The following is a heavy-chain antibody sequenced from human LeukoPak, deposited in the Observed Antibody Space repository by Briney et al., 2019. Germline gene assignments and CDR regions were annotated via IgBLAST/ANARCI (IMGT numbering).Heavy chain of an antibody. CDR2: IYTSGST. CDR1: GGSISSYY. Sequence: PSETLSLTCTVSGGSISSYYWSWIRQPPGKGLEWIGYIYTSGSTNYNPSLKSRVTIAVDTSKNQFSLKLSSVTAADTAVYYCASSDCSSTSCYPWSPRYYYMDVWGRGTTVTVSS. CDR3: ASSDCSSTSCYPWSPRYYYMDV. J-gene: IGHJ6*03. D-gene: IGHD2-2*01. V-gene: IGHV4-4*09.